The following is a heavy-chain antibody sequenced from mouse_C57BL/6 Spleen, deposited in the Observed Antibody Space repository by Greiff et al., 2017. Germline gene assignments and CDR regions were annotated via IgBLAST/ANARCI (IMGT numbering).Heavy chain of an antibody. CDR1: GYTFTSYW. V-gene: IGHV1-55*01. J-gene: IGHJ2*01. CDR3: ARTLLRYLFDY. Sequence: QVQLQQPGAELVKPGASVKISCKASGYTFTSYWITWVKQRPGQGLEWIGDIYPGSGSTNYNDKFKSKATLTVDTSSSTAYMQRSSLTSEESAVFYCARTLLRYLFDYWGQGTTLTVSS. CDR2: IYPGSGST. D-gene: IGHD1-1*01.